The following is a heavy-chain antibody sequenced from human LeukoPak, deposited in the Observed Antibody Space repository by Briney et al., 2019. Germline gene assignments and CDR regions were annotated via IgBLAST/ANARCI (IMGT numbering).Heavy chain of an antibody. V-gene: IGHV1-46*01. CDR2: INPSGGST. J-gene: IGHJ6*02. Sequence: ASVKVSCKASGGTFSSYAISWVRQAPGQGREWMGVINPSGGSTSYAQKFQGRVTITRDTSTSTVYMELSSLKSDDTAVYYCATEGKLYYGMDVWGQGTTVTVSS. CDR3: ATEGKLYYGMDV. CDR1: GGTFSSYA. D-gene: IGHD4-23*01.